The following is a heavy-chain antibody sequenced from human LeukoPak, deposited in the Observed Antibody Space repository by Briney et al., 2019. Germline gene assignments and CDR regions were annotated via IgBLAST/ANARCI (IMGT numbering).Heavy chain of an antibody. CDR2: IRYDGSNK. CDR1: GFTFSSYG. CDR3: ARDTSYSSSWYQSDY. Sequence: PGGSLRLSCAASGFTFSSYGMHWVRQAPGKGLEWVAFIRYDGSNKYYADSVKGRFTISRDNSKNTLYLQMNSLRAEDTAVYYCARDTSYSSSWYQSDYWGQGTLVTVSS. V-gene: IGHV3-30*02. D-gene: IGHD6-13*01. J-gene: IGHJ4*02.